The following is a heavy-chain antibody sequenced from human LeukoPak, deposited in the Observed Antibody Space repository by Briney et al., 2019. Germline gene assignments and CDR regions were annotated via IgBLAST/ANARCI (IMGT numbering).Heavy chain of an antibody. CDR3: ARDRSTGGQQQLALDY. CDR2: ISYDGSNK. CDR1: GFTFSNYD. D-gene: IGHD6-13*01. J-gene: IGHJ4*02. V-gene: IGHV3-30-3*01. Sequence: QSGGSLRLSCAASGFTFSNYDIHWVRQAPGKGLQWVAVISYDGSNKYYADSVKGRFTISRDNSKNTLYLQMNSLRAEDTAVYYCARDRSTGGQQQLALDYWGQGTLVTVSS.